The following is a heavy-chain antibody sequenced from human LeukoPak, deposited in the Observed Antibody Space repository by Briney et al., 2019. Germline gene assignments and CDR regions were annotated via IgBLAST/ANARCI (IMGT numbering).Heavy chain of an antibody. J-gene: IGHJ6*02. Sequence: PGRSLRLSCAASGFTFSDYYMSWIRQAPGKGLEWVSYISSSGSTIYYADSVKGRFTISRDNAKNSLYLQMNSLRAEDTAVYYCAREPIVVVWDYYYYYGMDVWGQGTTVTVSS. CDR2: ISSSGSTI. CDR1: GFTFSDYY. V-gene: IGHV3-11*01. D-gene: IGHD3-22*01. CDR3: AREPIVVVWDYYYYYGMDV.